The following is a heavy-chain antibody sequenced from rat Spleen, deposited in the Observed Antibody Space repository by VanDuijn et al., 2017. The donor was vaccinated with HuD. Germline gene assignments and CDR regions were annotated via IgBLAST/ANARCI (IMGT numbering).Heavy chain of an antibody. Sequence: EVQLVESGGGLVQPGRSMKLSCAASGFTFSDYYMAWVRQAPKKGLEWVASISYEGSGTYYRDSVKGRFTISRDNAKNTLFLQMDSLRSEDTATYYCVRQDTSGYSNWFAYWGQGTLVTVSS. V-gene: IGHV5-22*01. CDR1: GFTFSDYY. CDR3: VRQDTSGYSNWFAY. D-gene: IGHD4-3*01. J-gene: IGHJ3*01. CDR2: ISYEGSGT.